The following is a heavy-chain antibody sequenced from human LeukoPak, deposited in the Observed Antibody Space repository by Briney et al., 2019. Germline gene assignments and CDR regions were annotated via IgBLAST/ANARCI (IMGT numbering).Heavy chain of an antibody. J-gene: IGHJ6*02. CDR3: AKDRTMAIYYYYHGMDV. Sequence: GGSLRLSCAASGFAFDDYAMHWVRQAPGKGLEWVSLIGGDGGSTYYADSVNGRFTISRDNSKNYLDLQMNSLRNEDTALYYCAKDRTMAIYYYYHGMDVWGQGTTVTVSS. CDR2: IGGDGGST. D-gene: IGHD3-10*01. CDR1: GFAFDDYA. V-gene: IGHV3-43*02.